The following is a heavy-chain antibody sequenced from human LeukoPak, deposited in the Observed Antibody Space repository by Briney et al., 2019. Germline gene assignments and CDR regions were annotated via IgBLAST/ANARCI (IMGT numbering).Heavy chain of an antibody. CDR1: GFTFSSYA. CDR3: ARAPSYSISNWFDP. CDR2: ISYDGSNK. V-gene: IGHV3-30-3*01. D-gene: IGHD2-21*01. J-gene: IGHJ5*02. Sequence: GGSLRLSCAASGFTFSSYAMPWVRQAPGKGLEWVAVISYDGSNKYYADSVKGRFTISRDNSKNTLYLQMNSLRAEDTAVYYCARAPSYSISNWFDPWGQGTLVTVSS.